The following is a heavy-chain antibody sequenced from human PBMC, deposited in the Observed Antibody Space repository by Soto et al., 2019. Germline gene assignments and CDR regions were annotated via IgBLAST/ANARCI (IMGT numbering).Heavy chain of an antibody. CDR1: GGSI. Sequence: SETLSLTCTVSGGSIWGWIRQSPRKGLEWIGNIYNSGRYNYNPSLESRVTISIDTSKNQFSLRLTSVTAADTAVYYCARHNYGSGITYFNYWGLGTLVTVSS. CDR2: IYNSGRY. CDR3: ARHNYGSGITYFNY. J-gene: IGHJ4*02. V-gene: IGHV4-59*01. D-gene: IGHD3-10*01.